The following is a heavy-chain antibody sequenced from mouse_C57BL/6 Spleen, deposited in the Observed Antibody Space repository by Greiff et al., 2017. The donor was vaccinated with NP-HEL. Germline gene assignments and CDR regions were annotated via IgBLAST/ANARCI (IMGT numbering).Heavy chain of an antibody. CDR2: INPNNGGT. Sequence: EVQRVESGPELVKPGASVKIPCKASGYTFTDYNMDWVKQSHGKSLEWIGDINPNNGGTIYNQKLQGKATLTVDKSSSTAYMELRSLTSEDTAVYDCAREKRSSYGYFDVWGTGTTVTVSS. J-gene: IGHJ1*03. CDR1: GYTFTDYN. CDR3: AREKRSSYGYFDV. V-gene: IGHV1-18*01. D-gene: IGHD1-1*01.